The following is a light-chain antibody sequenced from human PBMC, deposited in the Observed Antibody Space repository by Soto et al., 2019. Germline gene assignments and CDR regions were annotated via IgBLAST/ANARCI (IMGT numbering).Light chain of an antibody. J-gene: IGKJ5*01. CDR3: QQYGSSPIT. CDR2: GAS. V-gene: IGKV3-20*01. Sequence: EVVLTQSAGTLSLSPGERATLSCRASQSVASSLLAWYQQKPGQAPRLLIYGASSRATGSPDRFSGSGSGADFTLTISRLDPEDFAVYYCQQYGSSPITFGQGTRLEIK. CDR1: QSVASSL.